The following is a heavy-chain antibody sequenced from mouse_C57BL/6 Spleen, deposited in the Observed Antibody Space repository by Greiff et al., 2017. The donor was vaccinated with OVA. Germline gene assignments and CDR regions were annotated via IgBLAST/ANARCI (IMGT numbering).Heavy chain of an antibody. V-gene: IGHV1-82*01. CDR3: ARRIYDGYPYYFDY. CDR1: GYAFSSSW. Sequence: VQLQESGPELVKPGASVKISCKASGYAFSSSWMNWVKQRPGKGLEWIGRIYPGDGDTNYNGKFKGKATLTADKSSSTAYMQLSSLTSEDSAVYFCARRIYDGYPYYFDYWGQGTTLTVSS. CDR2: IYPGDGDT. D-gene: IGHD2-3*01. J-gene: IGHJ2*01.